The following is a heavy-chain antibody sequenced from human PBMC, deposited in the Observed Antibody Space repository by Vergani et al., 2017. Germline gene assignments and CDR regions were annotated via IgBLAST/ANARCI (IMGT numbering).Heavy chain of an antibody. Sequence: QVQLQQWGAGLLKPSETLSLTCTVSGGSISSYYWSWIRQPPGKGLEWIGYIYYSGSTNYNPSLKSRVTISVDTSKNQFSRKLSSVTAADTAVYYCAREPVYYGSGSSIPQNGYYFDYWGQGTLVTVSS. D-gene: IGHD3-10*01. J-gene: IGHJ4*02. CDR1: GGSISSYY. CDR3: AREPVYYGSGSSIPQNGYYFDY. V-gene: IGHV4-59*01. CDR2: IYYSGST.